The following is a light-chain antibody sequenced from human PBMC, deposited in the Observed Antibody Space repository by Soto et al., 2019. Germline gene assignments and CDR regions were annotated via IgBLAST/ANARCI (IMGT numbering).Light chain of an antibody. CDR3: HQYNNWPSWT. CDR1: QSVSSN. Sequence: EIVMTQSPATLSVSPGERATLSCRASQSVSSNLAWYQQKPGQAPRLLIYGASTRATGIPARFSGSGSGTEFTMPISSLQSEDFAVYYCHQYNNWPSWTFGQGTELEIK. J-gene: IGKJ1*01. CDR2: GAS. V-gene: IGKV3-15*01.